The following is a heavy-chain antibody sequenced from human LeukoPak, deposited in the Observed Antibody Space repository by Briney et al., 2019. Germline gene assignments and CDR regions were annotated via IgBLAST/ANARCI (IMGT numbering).Heavy chain of an antibody. CDR3: AGERGEEYSSGWYRRNYFDN. V-gene: IGHV4-59*01. D-gene: IGHD6-19*01. Sequence: SETLSLTCTVSGGSISSYYWSWIRQPPGKGLEWIGYIYYSGSTNYNPSLKSRVTIPVDTSKNQFSLKLSSVTAADTAVYHCAGERGEEYSSGWYRRNYFDNWGQGIRVTVSS. CDR2: IYYSGST. J-gene: IGHJ4*02. CDR1: GGSISSYY.